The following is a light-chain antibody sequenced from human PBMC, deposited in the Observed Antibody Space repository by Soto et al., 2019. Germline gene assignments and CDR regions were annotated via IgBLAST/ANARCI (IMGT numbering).Light chain of an antibody. CDR2: EVS. V-gene: IGKV2-29*03. CDR1: QSLLHITVEIF. Sequence: DVVMPQTPLSLSVAPGQPASISCKSSQSLLHITVEIFLFWYLQKPGQSPQLLIYEVSTRVSGVPVRFSRSGSGTDFSLEISRVETDDVGIYYCMESTHLPPTVGQGTRLGI. CDR3: MESTHLPPT. J-gene: IGKJ5*01.